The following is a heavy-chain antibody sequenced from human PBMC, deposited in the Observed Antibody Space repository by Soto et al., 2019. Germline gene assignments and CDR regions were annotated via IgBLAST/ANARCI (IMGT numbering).Heavy chain of an antibody. Sequence: GGSLRLSCAASGFTFSSYLMNWVRQSPGKGLEWVANINQDGNEDNLLDSGKGRFTISRDNAKNSLFLQMNSLRVDDTAVYYCARTGDGHHDFLDYWGQGALVTVSS. V-gene: IGHV3-7*01. D-gene: IGHD1-1*01. CDR3: ARTGDGHHDFLDY. CDR2: INQDGNED. J-gene: IGHJ4*02. CDR1: GFTFSSYL.